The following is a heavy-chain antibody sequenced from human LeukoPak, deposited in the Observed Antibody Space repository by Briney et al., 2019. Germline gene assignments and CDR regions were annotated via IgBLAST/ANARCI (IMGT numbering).Heavy chain of an antibody. CDR2: ISAYNGNT. CDR3: ARKDKGRFDP. CDR1: GYTFTSYG. V-gene: IGHV1-18*01. Sequence: ASVKVSCKASGYTFTSYGISWVRQAPGQGLEWMGWISAYNGNTNYAQKLQGRETPTTDTPTSTAYMELRSLRSDDTAVYYCARKDKGRFDPWGQGTLVTVSS. J-gene: IGHJ5*02.